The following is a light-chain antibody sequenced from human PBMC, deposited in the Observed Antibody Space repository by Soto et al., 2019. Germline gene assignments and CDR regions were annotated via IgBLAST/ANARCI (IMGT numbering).Light chain of an antibody. CDR3: RSWDSRLSAYL. Sequence: QSVLSQPPSVSPAPGQSVTISFSGSSPNIGGNSVSWYQQLPGTAPKLLIYDDDKRPSGIPERFSGSKSGKSDNLGITGFQTGDEADYYCRSWDSRLSAYLFGTGTKV. V-gene: IGLV1-51*01. CDR1: SPNIGGNS. J-gene: IGLJ1*01. CDR2: DDD.